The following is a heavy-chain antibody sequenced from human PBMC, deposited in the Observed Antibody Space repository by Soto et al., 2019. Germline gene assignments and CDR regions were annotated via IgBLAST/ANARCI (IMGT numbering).Heavy chain of an antibody. CDR1: GFTSSSCA. Sequence: EVQLLDSGGGLVQPGGSLRLSCVASGFTSSSCAMRWVRQAPGKGLEWVSGISATGGSTYYADFVKVRFTISKDNSKKTSLLQMTVISAEETVLYYCAMPGLGEGWYFFHDWGQGTLVTVSS. V-gene: IGHV3-23*01. CDR2: ISATGGST. J-gene: IGHJ4*02. CDR3: AMPGLGEGWYFFHD. D-gene: IGHD6-19*01.